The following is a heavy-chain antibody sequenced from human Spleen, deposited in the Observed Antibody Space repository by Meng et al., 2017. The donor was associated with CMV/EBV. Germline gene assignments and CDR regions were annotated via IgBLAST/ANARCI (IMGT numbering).Heavy chain of an antibody. Sequence: CQTSGYRFNGFYMHGMRQAPGQGLEWMGRINPNNGNTKYAHIFEGRVSLTTDTSISTVYMELSSLTSDDTAFYFCTRRPLGSTRPFDYWGQGTLVTVSS. CDR1: GYRFNGFY. J-gene: IGHJ4*02. CDR2: INPNNGNT. CDR3: TRRPLGSTRPFDY. D-gene: IGHD1-26*01. V-gene: IGHV1-2*06.